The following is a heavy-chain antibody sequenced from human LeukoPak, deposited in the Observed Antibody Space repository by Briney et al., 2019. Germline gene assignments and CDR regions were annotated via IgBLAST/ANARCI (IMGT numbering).Heavy chain of an antibody. J-gene: IGHJ4*02. Sequence: GASVKVSCKASGYTFTSYGISWVRQAPGQGLEWMGWISAYNGNTNYAQKLQGRVTMTTDTSTSTAYMELRSLRSDDTAVYYCAGGLSREKEPDYFDYWGQGTLVTVSS. V-gene: IGHV1-18*01. D-gene: IGHD5-24*01. CDR2: ISAYNGNT. CDR1: GYTFTSYG. CDR3: AGGLSREKEPDYFDY.